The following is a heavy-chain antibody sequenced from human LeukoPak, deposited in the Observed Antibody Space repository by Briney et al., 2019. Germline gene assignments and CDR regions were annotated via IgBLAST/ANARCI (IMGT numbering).Heavy chain of an antibody. CDR3: ARGYDYGDYGVVE. V-gene: IGHV3-33*01. Sequence: GGSLRLSCAASGFTFSNYGMHWVRQAPGKGLEWVAVIWYDGSNKYYSGSVRGRFTISRDNSKNTLYLQMNSLRAEDTAVYYCARGYDYGDYGVVEWGQGTLVTVSS. D-gene: IGHD4-17*01. CDR2: IWYDGSNK. CDR1: GFTFSNYG. J-gene: IGHJ4*02.